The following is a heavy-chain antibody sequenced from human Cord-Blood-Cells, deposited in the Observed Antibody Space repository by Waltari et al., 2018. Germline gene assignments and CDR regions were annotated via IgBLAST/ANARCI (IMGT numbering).Heavy chain of an antibody. CDR1: GFTVSSNY. Sequence: EVQLVETGGGLIQPGGSLRLSCAASGFTVSSNYMSWVRQAPGKGLEWVSVIYSGGSTYYADSVKGRFTISRDNSKNTLYLQMNSLRAEDTAVYYCASRRGGSSWYWYFDLWGRGTLVTVSS. D-gene: IGHD6-13*01. CDR3: ASRRGGSSWYWYFDL. V-gene: IGHV3-53*02. J-gene: IGHJ2*01. CDR2: IYSGGST.